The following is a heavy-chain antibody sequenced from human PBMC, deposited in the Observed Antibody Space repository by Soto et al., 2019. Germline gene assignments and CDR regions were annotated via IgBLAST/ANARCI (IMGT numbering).Heavy chain of an antibody. CDR1: GFTFSSYE. D-gene: IGHD6-13*01. CDR2: ISSSGSTI. J-gene: IGHJ6*02. Sequence: GGSLRLSCAASGFTFSSYEMNWVRQAPGKGLEWVSYISSSGSTIYYADSVKGRFTISRDNAKNSLYLQMNSLRAEDTAVYYSARLGGIADRVPFMDVWGQGTTVTVSS. V-gene: IGHV3-48*03. CDR3: ARLGGIADRVPFMDV.